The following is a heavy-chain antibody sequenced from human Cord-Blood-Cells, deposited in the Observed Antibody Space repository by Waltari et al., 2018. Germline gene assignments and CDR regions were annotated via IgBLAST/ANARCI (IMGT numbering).Heavy chain of an antibody. CDR1: GYTLTDLS. CDR3: ATSLVGATLYYYGMDV. J-gene: IGHJ6*02. Sequence: QVQLVQSGAEVKTPGASVKVSCKVSGYTLTDLSMHCVRQAHGTGLEWMGGFEPEDGETIYAQKFQGRVTMTEDTSTDTAYMELSSLRSEDTAVYYCATSLVGATLYYYGMDVWGQGTTVTVSS. CDR2: FEPEDGET. D-gene: IGHD1-26*01. V-gene: IGHV1-24*01.